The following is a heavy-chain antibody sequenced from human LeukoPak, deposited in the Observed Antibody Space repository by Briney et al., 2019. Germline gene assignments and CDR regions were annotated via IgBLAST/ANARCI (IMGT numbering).Heavy chain of an antibody. Sequence: PAGSLRLSCAASGFAFSRYSMHWVRQAPGKGLECVSAISNNGGSTYYAKSVKGRFTISRDNSKNTLYLQMGSLRAEDMAVYYCARTSIAAREADYWGQGTLVTVSS. J-gene: IGHJ4*02. D-gene: IGHD6-6*01. CDR3: ARTSIAAREADY. CDR2: ISNNGGST. CDR1: GFAFSRYS. V-gene: IGHV3-64*01.